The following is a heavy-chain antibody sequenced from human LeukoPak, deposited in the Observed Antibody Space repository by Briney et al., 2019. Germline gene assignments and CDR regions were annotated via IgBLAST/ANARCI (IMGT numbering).Heavy chain of an antibody. J-gene: IGHJ4*02. CDR3: ARGKYGSGSYYPTLFDY. D-gene: IGHD3-10*01. CDR1: GGSISSYY. V-gene: IGHV4-59*01. Sequence: SETLSLTCTVSGGSISSYYWSWIRQPPGKGLEWIGYIYYSGSTNYNPSLKSRVTISVDTSKNQLSLKLSSVTAADTAVYYCARGKYGSGSYYPTLFDYWGQGTLVTVSS. CDR2: IYYSGST.